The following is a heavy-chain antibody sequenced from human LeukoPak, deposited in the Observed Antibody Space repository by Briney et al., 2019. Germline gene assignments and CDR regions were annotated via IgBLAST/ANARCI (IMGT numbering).Heavy chain of an antibody. J-gene: IGHJ3*02. CDR3: ARDMPYSSALNDAFDI. CDR1: GGSISSYY. Sequence: EPSETLSLTCTVSGGSISSYYWSWIRQPAGKGLEWIGRIYFSGNTNYNPSLKSRVTMSVETSKNQVSLKLSSVTAADTAVYYCARDMPYSSALNDAFDIWGQGTMVTVSS. CDR2: IYFSGNT. V-gene: IGHV4-4*07. D-gene: IGHD6-19*01.